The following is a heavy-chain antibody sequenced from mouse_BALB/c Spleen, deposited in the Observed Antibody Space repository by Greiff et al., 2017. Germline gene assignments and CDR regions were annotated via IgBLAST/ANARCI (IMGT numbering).Heavy chain of an antibody. CDR1: GYTLTDYA. D-gene: IGHD2-3*01. V-gene: IGHV1S137*01. J-gene: IGHJ3*01. CDR3: ARTGDGYYTWFAY. CDR2: ISTYYGDA. Sequence: VQLQQSGAELVRPGVSVKISCKGSGYTLTDYAMHWVKQSHAKSLEWIGVISTYYGDASYNQKFKGKATMTVDKSSSTAYMELARLTSEDSAIYYCARTGDGYYTWFAYWGQGTLVTVSA.